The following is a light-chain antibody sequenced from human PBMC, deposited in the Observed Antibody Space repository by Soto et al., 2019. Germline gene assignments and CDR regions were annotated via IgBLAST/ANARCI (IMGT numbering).Light chain of an antibody. CDR2: EVS. CDR1: ISDVVGYNY. V-gene: IGLV2-14*01. CDR3: SSYTSSSTPYV. Sequence: QSVLTQPASLSGSPGQSNTISCTGTISDVVGYNYVSWYQQHPGKAPKLMIYEVSNRPSGVSNRFSGSKSGNTASLTISGLQAEDEADYYCSSYTSSSTPYVFGTGTKVTVL. J-gene: IGLJ1*01.